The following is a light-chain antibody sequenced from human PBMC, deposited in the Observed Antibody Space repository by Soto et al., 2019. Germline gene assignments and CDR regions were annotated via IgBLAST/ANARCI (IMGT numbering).Light chain of an antibody. J-gene: IGLJ2*01. Sequence: QPVLTQSPSASASLGASVNLTCTLTSGHSDFAIAWHQQQPEKGPRYLMKLNSDGSHTKGDVIPDRFSGSSSGAERYLTISSLQSEDEADYYCQTWGTGSVVFGGGTKLTVL. CDR2: LNSDGSH. CDR1: SGHSDFA. V-gene: IGLV4-69*01. CDR3: QTWGTGSVV.